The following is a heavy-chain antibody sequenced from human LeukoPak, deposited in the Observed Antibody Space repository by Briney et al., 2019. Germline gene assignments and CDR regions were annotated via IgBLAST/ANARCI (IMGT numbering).Heavy chain of an antibody. D-gene: IGHD3-3*01. V-gene: IGHV1-69*05. J-gene: IGHJ4*02. CDR3: ARGPFGVVTFFDY. CDR2: IIPIFGTA. Sequence: SEKVSCKASGGTFSSYAISWVRQAPGQGLEWMGGIIPIFGTANYAQKFQGRVTITTEEYTSTAYMELRSLRSEDTAVYYCARGPFGVVTFFDYWGQGTLVTVSS. CDR1: GGTFSSYA.